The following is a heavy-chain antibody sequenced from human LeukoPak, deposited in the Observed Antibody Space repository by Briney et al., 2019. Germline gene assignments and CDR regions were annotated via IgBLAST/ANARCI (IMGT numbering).Heavy chain of an antibody. V-gene: IGHV4-28*05. Sequence: SDTLSLTCAVSGDSISRSDWWAWIRQPPGKGLEWLGNIYYSGRIYHNPSLQTRVIMSVDSSKNQFSLRLASVTAVDTAVYYCAKTGSGTYYGDSFDVWGQGILVTVSS. CDR2: IYYSGRI. CDR3: AKTGSGTYYGDSFDV. CDR1: GDSISRSDW. J-gene: IGHJ3*01. D-gene: IGHD1-26*01.